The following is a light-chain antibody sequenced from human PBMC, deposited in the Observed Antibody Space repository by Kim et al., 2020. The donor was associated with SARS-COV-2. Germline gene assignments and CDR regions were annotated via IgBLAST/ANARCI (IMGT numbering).Light chain of an antibody. CDR1: NIGSKS. CDR3: QVWDSSSDHPNWV. CDR2: YDS. Sequence: SYELTQPPSVSVAPGKTARITCGGNNIGSKSVHWYQQKPGQAPVLVIYYDSDRPSGIPERFSGSNSGNTATLTISSVEAGDEADYYCQVWDSSSDHPNWVFGGGTQLTVL. J-gene: IGLJ3*02. V-gene: IGLV3-21*04.